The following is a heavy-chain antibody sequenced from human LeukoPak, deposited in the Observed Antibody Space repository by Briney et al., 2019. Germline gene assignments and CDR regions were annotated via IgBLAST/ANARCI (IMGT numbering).Heavy chain of an antibody. Sequence: GGSLRLSCAASGFTFSSYWMHWVRQAPGKGLMWVSRVKSDGSTTSYADSVKGRFTISRDNAKNTLFLQMNSLRAEDTAVYYCARDYISGAFDPWGQGTLVTVSS. CDR1: GFTFSSYW. CDR3: ARDYISGAFDP. CDR2: VKSDGSTT. D-gene: IGHD6-19*01. J-gene: IGHJ5*02. V-gene: IGHV3-74*01.